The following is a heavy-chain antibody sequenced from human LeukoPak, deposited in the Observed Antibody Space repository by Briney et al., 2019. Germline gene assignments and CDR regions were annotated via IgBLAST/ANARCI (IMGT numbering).Heavy chain of an antibody. CDR1: GFTFSTYW. V-gene: IGHV3-74*01. Sequence: GGSLRLSCAASGFTFSTYWMHWVRQAPGKGLVWVSRINTDGSSISYADSVKGRFTISRDNAKNTLYLQMNSLRADDTAVYYCARDFTPSKYYDSSAYYDYWGQGTLVTVSS. CDR2: INTDGSSI. J-gene: IGHJ4*02. CDR3: ARDFTPSKYYDSSAYYDY. D-gene: IGHD3-22*01.